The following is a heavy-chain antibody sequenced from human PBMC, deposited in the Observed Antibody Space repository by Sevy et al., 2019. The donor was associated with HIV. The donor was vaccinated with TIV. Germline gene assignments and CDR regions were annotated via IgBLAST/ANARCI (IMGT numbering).Heavy chain of an antibody. CDR1: GGTFSSYA. J-gene: IGHJ5*02. D-gene: IGHD4-4*01. V-gene: IGHV1-69*13. Sequence: ASVKVSCKASGGTFSSYAISWVRQAPGQGLEWMGGIIPIFGTANYAQKFQGRVTITGDESTSAAYMGLGSLRSEDTAVYYCARPVMTTVTTDASGTPNWFDPWGQGTLVTVSS. CDR3: ARPVMTTVTTDASGTPNWFDP. CDR2: IIPIFGTA.